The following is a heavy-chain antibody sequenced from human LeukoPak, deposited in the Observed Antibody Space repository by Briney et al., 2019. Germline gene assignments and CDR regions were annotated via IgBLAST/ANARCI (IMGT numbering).Heavy chain of an antibody. CDR3: ANEAGVGATNDAFDI. D-gene: IGHD1-26*01. CDR1: GFTVSSYD. CDR2: ISDTDDRT. Sequence: GGSLRLSCAASGFTVSSYDMSWVRQAPGKGLEWVSAISDTDDRTYYADSVKGRFTISRDNSKNTLYLQMNSLRAEDTAVYYCANEAGVGATNDAFDIWGQGTMVTVSS. J-gene: IGHJ3*02. V-gene: IGHV3-23*01.